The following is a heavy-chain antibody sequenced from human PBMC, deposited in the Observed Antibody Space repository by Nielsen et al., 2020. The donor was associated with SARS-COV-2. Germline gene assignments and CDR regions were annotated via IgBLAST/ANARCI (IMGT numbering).Heavy chain of an antibody. D-gene: IGHD3-16*01. J-gene: IGHJ3*02. V-gene: IGHV4-59*13. CDR1: GGSISSSYY. CDR2: IYYSGST. CDR3: ARDTRGGI. Sequence: SETLSLTCAVSGGSISSSYYWNWIRQPPGKGLEWIGFIYYSGSTNYNPSLKSRVTISLDTSKNQFSLKLSSVTAADTAVYYCARDTRGGIWGQGTMVTVSS.